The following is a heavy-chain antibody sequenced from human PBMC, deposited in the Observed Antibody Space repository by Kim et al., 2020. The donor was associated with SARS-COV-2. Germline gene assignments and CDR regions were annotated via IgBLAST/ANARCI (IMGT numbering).Heavy chain of an antibody. CDR1: GFTFSSYG. Sequence: GGSLRLSCAASGFTFSSYGMHWVRQAPGKGLEWVAVIWYDGSDIYYSDSVKGRFTISRDNSKNTLYLQMNSLRAEDTAMYYCARDREARYFDYWGQGTLVTVSS. D-gene: IGHD3-10*01. J-gene: IGHJ4*02. CDR3: ARDREARYFDY. V-gene: IGHV3-33*01. CDR2: IWYDGSDI.